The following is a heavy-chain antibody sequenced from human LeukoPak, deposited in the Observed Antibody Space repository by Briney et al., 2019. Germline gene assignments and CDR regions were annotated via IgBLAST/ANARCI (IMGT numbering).Heavy chain of an antibody. CDR1: GFTFNNYA. V-gene: IGHV3-30-3*01. J-gene: IGHJ3*02. CDR3: VRVRGGSVRGGFDI. CDR2: ISYDGTKK. Sequence: PGGSLGLSCAPSGFTFNNYAVHYVRQAPGKGLEWVATISYDGTKKYYGDSAQGRFTISRDSPQNTLYLQMNSLRIDDTAMYYCVRVRGGSVRGGFDIWGQGTLVSVSS. D-gene: IGHD3-10*01.